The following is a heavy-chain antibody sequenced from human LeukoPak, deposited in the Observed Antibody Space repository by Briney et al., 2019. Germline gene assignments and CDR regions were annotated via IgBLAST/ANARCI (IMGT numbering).Heavy chain of an antibody. J-gene: IGHJ4*02. D-gene: IGHD5-18*01. CDR1: GFTFSDYY. V-gene: IGHV3-11*01. CDR2: ISSSGSTI. Sequence: GGSLRLSCAASGFTFSDYYMSWIRQAPGKGLEWVSYISSSGSTIYYADSVKGRFTISRDNAKNSLYLQMNSLRAEDTAVYYCARDQVDTAMVRDPFDYWGQGTLVTVSS. CDR3: ARDQVDTAMVRDPFDY.